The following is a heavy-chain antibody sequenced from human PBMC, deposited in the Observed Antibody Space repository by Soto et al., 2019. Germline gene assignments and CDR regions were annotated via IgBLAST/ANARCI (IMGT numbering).Heavy chain of an antibody. CDR3: ARLCGSTDTCVIWFDP. Sequence: PGECLKISCTGFGYTFTTFWISWVRQMPGKGLEWMGRLGPRDSQTNYSPSFQDHVTLSVDKSISTAYLQWDSLKASDTAMYYCARLCGSTDTCVIWFDPWGQVTLVTVSS. CDR1: GYTFTTFW. CDR2: LGPRDSQT. D-gene: IGHD1-26*01. V-gene: IGHV5-10-1*01. J-gene: IGHJ5*02.